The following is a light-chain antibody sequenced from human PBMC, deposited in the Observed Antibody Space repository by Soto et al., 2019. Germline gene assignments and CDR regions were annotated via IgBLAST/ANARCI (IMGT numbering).Light chain of an antibody. J-gene: IGLJ2*01. CDR2: EVS. CDR1: SSDVGGYNY. CDR3: SSYGGSNNLV. Sequence: QSALTQPPSASGSPGQSVTISCTGTSSDVGGYNYVSWYQQYPGKAPKLMIYEVSKRPSGVPDRFSGSKSGNTASLTVSGPQAEDEADYYCSSYGGSNNLVFGGGTKLTVL. V-gene: IGLV2-8*01.